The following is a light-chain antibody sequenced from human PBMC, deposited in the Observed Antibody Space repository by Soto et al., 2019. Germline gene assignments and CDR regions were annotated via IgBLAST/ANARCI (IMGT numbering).Light chain of an antibody. V-gene: IGLV7-46*01. J-gene: IGLJ2*01. Sequence: QAVVTQEPSLTVSPGGTVTLTCGSSTGAVTSGHYPYWFQQKPGQAPRTLIYDTSNKRSWTPARFSGSLLGGKAALTLSGAQPEDEAEYYCLLSYSGAQVVFGGGTKVTVL. CDR3: LLSYSGAQVV. CDR1: TGAVTSGHY. CDR2: DTS.